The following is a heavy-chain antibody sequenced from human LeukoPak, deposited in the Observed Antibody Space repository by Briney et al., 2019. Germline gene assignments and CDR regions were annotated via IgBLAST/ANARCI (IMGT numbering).Heavy chain of an antibody. V-gene: IGHV3-30*04. CDR1: GFTFSSYA. Sequence: GRSLRLSCAASGFTFSSYAMHWVRQAPGKGLEWVAVISYDGSNKYYADSVKGRFTISRDNSKNTLYLQMNSLRAEDTAVYYCAREHLIQSIAVAGTMDYWGQGTLVTVSS. J-gene: IGHJ4*02. D-gene: IGHD6-19*01. CDR2: ISYDGSNK. CDR3: AREHLIQSIAVAGTMDY.